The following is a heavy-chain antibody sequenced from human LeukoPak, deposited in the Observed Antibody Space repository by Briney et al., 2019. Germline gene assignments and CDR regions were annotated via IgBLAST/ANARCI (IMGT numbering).Heavy chain of an antibody. Sequence: KASETLSLTCTVSGYSISSGYYWGWIRQPPGKGLEWIGSIYQSGSTYYNPSLKSRVTISVDTSKNQFSLKLSSVTAADTAVYYCARGPRRYSYGIPTAWYYFDYWGQGTLVTVSS. CDR2: IYQSGST. CDR1: GYSISSGYY. V-gene: IGHV4-38-2*02. J-gene: IGHJ4*02. D-gene: IGHD5-18*01. CDR3: ARGPRRYSYGIPTAWYYFDY.